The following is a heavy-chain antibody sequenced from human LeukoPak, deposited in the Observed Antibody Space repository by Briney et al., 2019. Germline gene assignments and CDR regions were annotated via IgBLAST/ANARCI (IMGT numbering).Heavy chain of an antibody. V-gene: IGHV3-30-3*01. Sequence: GGSLRLSCAASGFTFSSYAMHWVRQAPGKGLEWVAVISYDGSNKYYADSVKGRFTISRDNSKNTLYLQMNSLRAEDTAVYYCARQNTPHGNFDYWGQGILVTVSP. CDR1: GFTFSSYA. CDR3: ARQNTPHGNFDY. D-gene: IGHD1-26*01. CDR2: ISYDGSNK. J-gene: IGHJ4*02.